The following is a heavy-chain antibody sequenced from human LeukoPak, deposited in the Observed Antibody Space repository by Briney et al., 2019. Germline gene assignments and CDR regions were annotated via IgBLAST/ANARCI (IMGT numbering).Heavy chain of an antibody. J-gene: IGHJ4*02. CDR1: GFIFSSYN. CDR3: ARALGFSYGYAVDY. V-gene: IGHV3-48*01. D-gene: IGHD5-18*01. Sequence: GGSLRLSCAASGFIFSSYNMNWVRQPPGKGLEWLSYISSSSCNIYYADSVKGRFTISGDNAKDSLYLQMNSLRAEDTAVYYCARALGFSYGYAVDYWGQGTLVTVSS. CDR2: ISSSSCNI.